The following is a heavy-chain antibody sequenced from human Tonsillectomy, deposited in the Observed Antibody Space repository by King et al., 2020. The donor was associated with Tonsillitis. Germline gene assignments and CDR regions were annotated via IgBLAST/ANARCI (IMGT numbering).Heavy chain of an antibody. D-gene: IGHD3-10*01. J-gene: IGHJ4*02. CDR1: GFTFSSYG. Sequence: VQLVESGGGVVQPGGSLRLSCAASGFTFSSYGMHWVRQAPGKGLEWVTFIRYDGSKKYYADSVKGRFAISRDTSKNTLYLQMHSLRAEDTAVYYCAKDPTGGWFGAELNYFDYWGQGALVTVSS. CDR3: AKDPTGGWFGAELNYFDY. V-gene: IGHV3-30*02. CDR2: IRYDGSKK.